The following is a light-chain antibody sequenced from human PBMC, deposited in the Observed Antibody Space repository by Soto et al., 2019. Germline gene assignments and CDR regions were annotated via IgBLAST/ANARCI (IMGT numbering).Light chain of an antibody. Sequence: EIVMTQSPATLSVSPGERATLSCRASQTLCNNLAWYQQKLGQAPRLLIYGASARATDIPARFSGSGSGTEFTLTISGLQSEEFAIYYCQQYSDWPLTFGGGTKVEIK. CDR1: QTLCNN. V-gene: IGKV3-15*01. CDR3: QQYSDWPLT. J-gene: IGKJ4*01. CDR2: GAS.